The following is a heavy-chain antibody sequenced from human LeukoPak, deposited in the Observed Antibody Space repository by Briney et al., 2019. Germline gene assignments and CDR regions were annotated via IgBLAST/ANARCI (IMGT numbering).Heavy chain of an antibody. D-gene: IGHD6-13*01. Sequence: SETLSLTCTVSGGSISSSRYYWGWIRQPPGQGLEWIGSIYYSGSTYNNASLKSRVTISVDTSKNEFSLKMTSVTAADTAVYYCASQKYSTTWATDYWGQGTLVTVSS. CDR2: IYYSGST. V-gene: IGHV4-39*01. J-gene: IGHJ4*02. CDR1: GGSISSSRYY. CDR3: ASQKYSTTWATDY.